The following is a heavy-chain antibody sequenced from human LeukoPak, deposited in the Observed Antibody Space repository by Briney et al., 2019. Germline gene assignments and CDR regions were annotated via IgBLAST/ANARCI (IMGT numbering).Heavy chain of an antibody. J-gene: IGHJ4*02. CDR2: IYYSGST. Sequence: NPSETLSLTCTVSGGSISSYYWSWIRQPPGKGLEWIGYIYYSGSTNYNPSLKSRVTISIDTSKNQFSLKLGSVTAADTAVYYCARFSDQIAIFGVVNYYLGDWGQGTLVTVSS. CDR1: GGSISSYY. D-gene: IGHD3-3*01. V-gene: IGHV4-59*01. CDR3: ARFSDQIAIFGVVNYYLGD.